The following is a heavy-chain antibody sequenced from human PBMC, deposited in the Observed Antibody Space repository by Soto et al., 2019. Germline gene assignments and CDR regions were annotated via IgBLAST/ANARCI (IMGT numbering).Heavy chain of an antibody. J-gene: IGHJ4*02. CDR2: ISWNSGSI. Sequence: GGSLRLSCAASGFTFDDYAMHWVRQAPGKGLEWVSGISWNSGSIGYADSVKGRFTISRDNAKNSLYLQMYSLRAEDTALYYCAKDSLRYGDYISHFDYWGQGTLVTVSS. V-gene: IGHV3-9*01. CDR3: AKDSLRYGDYISHFDY. CDR1: GFTFDDYA. D-gene: IGHD4-17*01.